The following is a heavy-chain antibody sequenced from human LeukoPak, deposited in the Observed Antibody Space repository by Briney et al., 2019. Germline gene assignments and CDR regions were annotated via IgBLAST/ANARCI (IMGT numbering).Heavy chain of an antibody. J-gene: IGHJ6*02. V-gene: IGHV5-51*01. CDR1: GYSFTNYW. Sequence: GESLKISCKGSGYSFTNYWIGWVRQMPGKGLEWMGIIYPGDSDTRYSPSFQGQVTISADKSISTAYLQWSSLKASDTAMYYCASASGSPNYYYGMDAWGQGTTVTVSS. CDR3: ASASGSPNYYYGMDA. D-gene: IGHD3-10*01. CDR2: IYPGDSDT.